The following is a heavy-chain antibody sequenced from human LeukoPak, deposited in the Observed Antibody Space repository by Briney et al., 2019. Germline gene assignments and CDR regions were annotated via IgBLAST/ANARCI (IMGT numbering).Heavy chain of an antibody. J-gene: IGHJ5*02. D-gene: IGHD6-13*01. CDR3: ARGRSSWSSGTWFDP. V-gene: IGHV4-4*07. CDR1: GASISTYY. Sequence: SETLSLTCTVSGASISTYYWNWIRQPAGKGLEWIGLIYPSGSTNYNPSLKSRVTMSVDTSKNQFSLKLSSVTAADTAVYYCARGRSSWSSGTWFDPWGQGTLVTVSS. CDR2: IYPSGST.